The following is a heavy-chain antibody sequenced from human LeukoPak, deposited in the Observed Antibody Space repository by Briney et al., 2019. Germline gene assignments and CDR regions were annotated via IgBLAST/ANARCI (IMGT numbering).Heavy chain of an antibody. V-gene: IGHV4-34*01. D-gene: IGHD3-10*01. J-gene: IGHJ6*03. Sequence: SETLSLTCAVYGGSFSGYYWSWIRQPPGKELEWIGEINHSGSTNYNPSLKSRVTISVDTSKNQFSLKLSSVTAADTAVYYCARGITRLSYYYYYMDVWGKGTTVTVSS. CDR1: GGSFSGYY. CDR3: ARGITRLSYYYYYMDV. CDR2: INHSGST.